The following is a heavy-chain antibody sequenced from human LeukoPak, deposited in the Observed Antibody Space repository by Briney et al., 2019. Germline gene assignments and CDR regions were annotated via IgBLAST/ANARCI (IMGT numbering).Heavy chain of an antibody. J-gene: IGHJ4*02. D-gene: IGHD5-18*01. CDR1: GGSFSSGSYY. V-gene: IGHV4-61*01. CDR3: ARYGYSYGDFDY. CDR2: IYYSGST. Sequence: SETLSLTCTVSGGSFSSGSYYWSWIRQPPGKGLEWIGYIYYSGSTNYNPSLKSRVTISVDTSKNQFSLKLSSVTAADTAVYYCARYGYSYGDFDYWGQGTLVTVSS.